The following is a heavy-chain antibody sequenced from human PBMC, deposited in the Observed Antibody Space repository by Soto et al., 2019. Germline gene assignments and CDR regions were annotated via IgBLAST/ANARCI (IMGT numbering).Heavy chain of an antibody. CDR2: IYYSGST. J-gene: IGHJ4*02. CDR3: ARRGGYDWDYFDY. D-gene: IGHD5-12*01. Sequence: SETLSLTCTVSGGSISSGGYYWSWIRQHPGKGLEWIGYIYYSGSTYYNPSLKSRVTISVDTSKNQFSLKLSSVTAADTAVYYCARRGGYDWDYFDYWGQGTLVTVSS. CDR1: GGSISSGGYY. V-gene: IGHV4-31*03.